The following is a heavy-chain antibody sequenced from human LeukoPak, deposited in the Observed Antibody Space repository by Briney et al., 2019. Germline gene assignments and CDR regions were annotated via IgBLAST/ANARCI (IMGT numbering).Heavy chain of an antibody. J-gene: IGHJ4*02. V-gene: IGHV4-59*01. CDR2: IYYSGST. Sequence: SETLSLTCTVSGGSISSYYWSWIRQPPGKGLEWIGYIYYSGSTNYNTSLTSRVTISVDTTKNQFSLKLSSVTAADTAVYYCARAVTTSKAVDYWGQGTLVTVSS. CDR1: GGSISSYY. CDR3: ARAVTTSKAVDY. D-gene: IGHD4-17*01.